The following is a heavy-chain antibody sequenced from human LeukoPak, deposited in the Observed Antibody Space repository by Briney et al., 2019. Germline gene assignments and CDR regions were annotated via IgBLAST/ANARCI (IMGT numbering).Heavy chain of an antibody. CDR2: INHSGST. V-gene: IGHV4-34*01. Sequence: SQTLSLTCAVYGGSFSGYYWSWIRQPPGKGLEWIGEINHSGSTNYNPSLKSRVTISVDTSKNQFSLKLSSVTAADTAVYYCARGRWLPFDYWGQGTLVTVSS. CDR3: ARGRWLPFDY. J-gene: IGHJ4*02. D-gene: IGHD4-23*01. CDR1: GGSFSGYY.